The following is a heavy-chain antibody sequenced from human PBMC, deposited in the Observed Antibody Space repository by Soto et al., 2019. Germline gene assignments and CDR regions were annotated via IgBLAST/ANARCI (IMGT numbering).Heavy chain of an antibody. CDR3: ARRGDGSGSLDY. J-gene: IGHJ4*02. D-gene: IGHD3-10*01. Sequence: QVQLQESGPGLVQPPGTLSLTCAVSGDSISSSIWWSWVRLPPGKGLEWIGEIYHSGTTNYNPSLKSRVTISVDKSKNQSSLKMSSLTAADTAVYYCARRGDGSGSLDYWGQGTLVTVFS. CDR2: IYHSGTT. V-gene: IGHV4-4*03. CDR1: GDSISSSIW.